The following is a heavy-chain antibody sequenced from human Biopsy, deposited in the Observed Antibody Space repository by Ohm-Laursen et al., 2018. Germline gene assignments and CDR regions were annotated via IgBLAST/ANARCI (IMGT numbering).Heavy chain of an antibody. CDR3: ARVGAGAPSIDYFDY. J-gene: IGHJ4*02. Sequence: SETLSLTCTVSGGSIGSFFWSWIRQPPGKGLEWIGYIYYSGSTNCNPSLRSRVTISVDRSKNQFSLELSSVTAADTAVYYCARVGAGAPSIDYFDYWGQGALVTVSS. CDR2: IYYSGST. CDR1: GGSIGSFF. V-gene: IGHV4-59*01. D-gene: IGHD1-26*01.